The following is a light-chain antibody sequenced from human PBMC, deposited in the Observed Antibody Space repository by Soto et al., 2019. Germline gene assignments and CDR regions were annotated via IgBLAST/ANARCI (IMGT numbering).Light chain of an antibody. Sequence: ALTQPASVSGSPGQSITISCTGTSSDVGTYNSVSWYQQYPGKAPKLMIHDVSNRPSGVSNRFSGSKSGNTASLTISGLQAEDEADYYCSSYTSSSSYVFGSGTKLTVL. CDR3: SSYTSSSSYV. CDR2: DVS. CDR1: SSDVGTYNS. V-gene: IGLV2-14*01. J-gene: IGLJ1*01.